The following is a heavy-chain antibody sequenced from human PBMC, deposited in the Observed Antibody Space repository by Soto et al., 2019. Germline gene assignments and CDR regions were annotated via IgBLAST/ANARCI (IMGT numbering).Heavy chain of an antibody. CDR3: AKELAYCGGDCYSGFDY. V-gene: IGHV3-30*18. J-gene: IGHJ4*02. Sequence: QVQLVESGGGVVQPGRSLRLSCAASGFTFSSYGMHWVSQAPGKGLEWVEVISYDGSNKYYADSVKGRFTISRDNSKNTLYLQMNSMRAEDTAVYYCAKELAYCGGDCYSGFDYWGQGTLVTVSS. D-gene: IGHD2-21*02. CDR1: GFTFSSYG. CDR2: ISYDGSNK.